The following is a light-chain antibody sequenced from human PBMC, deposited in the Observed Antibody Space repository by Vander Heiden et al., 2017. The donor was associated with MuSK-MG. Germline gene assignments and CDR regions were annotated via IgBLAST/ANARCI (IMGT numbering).Light chain of an antibody. Sequence: SYELTQPPSVSVSPGQTASITCSVDKLGDKYACWYPQKPGQSPVLVIYQDSKRPSGIPERFSGSNSGNTATLTTSGTQAMEEADYYCQAGDSSTEHVVFGGGTKLTVL. V-gene: IGLV3-1*01. CDR2: QDS. CDR1: KLGDKY. J-gene: IGLJ2*01. CDR3: QAGDSSTEHVV.